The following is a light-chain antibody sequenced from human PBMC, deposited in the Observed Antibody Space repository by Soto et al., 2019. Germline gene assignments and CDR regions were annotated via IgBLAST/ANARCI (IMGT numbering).Light chain of an antibody. V-gene: IGKV1-5*03. CDR2: KAS. CDR1: QSISSW. CDR3: QQYNSYWT. Sequence: DIQMTQSPSTLSASVVDRVTITCRASQSISSWLAWYQQKPGKAPKLLIYKASSLESGVPSRFSGSGSGTEFTLTISSLQPDDFATYYCQQYNSYWTCGQGTKVEIK. J-gene: IGKJ1*01.